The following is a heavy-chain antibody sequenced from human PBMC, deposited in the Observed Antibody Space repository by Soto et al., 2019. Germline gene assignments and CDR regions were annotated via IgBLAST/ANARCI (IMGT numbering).Heavy chain of an antibody. CDR1: GGSISWSSYY. V-gene: IGHV4-39*01. D-gene: IGHD6-25*01. J-gene: IGHJ6*02. Sequence: SETLALTYTVSGGSISWSSYYWGWIRQPPGKGLEWIGSIYYSGSTYYNPSLKSRVTISVDTSKNQFSLKLSSVTAADTAVYYCTHGVDSSGYYYYYGMDVWGQGTTVTVS. CDR3: THGVDSSGYYYYYGMDV. CDR2: IYYSGST.